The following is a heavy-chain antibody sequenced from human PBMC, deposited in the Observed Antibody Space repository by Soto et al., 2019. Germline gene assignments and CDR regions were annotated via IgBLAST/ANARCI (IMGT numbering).Heavy chain of an antibody. CDR1: GGTFSSYA. V-gene: IGHV1-69*13. CDR2: IIPIFGTA. Sequence: SVKVSCKASGGTFSSYAISWVRQAPGQGLEWMGGIIPIFGTANYAQKFQGRVTITADESTSTAYMELSSLRSEDTAAYYCARGKDYFYYYYGMDVWGQGTTVTVSS. CDR3: ARGKDYFYYYYGMDV. J-gene: IGHJ6*02. D-gene: IGHD4-17*01.